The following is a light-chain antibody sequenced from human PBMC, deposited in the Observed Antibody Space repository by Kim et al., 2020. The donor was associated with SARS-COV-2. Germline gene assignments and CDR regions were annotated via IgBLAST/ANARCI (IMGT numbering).Light chain of an antibody. CDR3: RQRHSSPHT. J-gene: IGKJ2*01. Sequence: DIQMTQSPSSLSASAGDSITITCRASQTISRCLNWYQQKPGKAPNLLISVASTLQSGVPSRFSGGGSGTEFTLTISSLQPEDSVTTYCRQRHSSPHTFGQGTKLEI. CDR2: VAS. CDR1: QTISRC. V-gene: IGKV1-39*01.